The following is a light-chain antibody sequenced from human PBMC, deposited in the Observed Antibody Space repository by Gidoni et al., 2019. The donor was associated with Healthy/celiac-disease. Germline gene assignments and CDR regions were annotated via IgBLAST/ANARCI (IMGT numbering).Light chain of an antibody. J-gene: IGKJ4*01. CDR1: QSISIY. Sequence: DIQMTQSQSSLSASVGDRVTITCRASQSISIYLNWYQQKPGKAPKLLIDAASSLQSGVPSRFSGSGSGTDFTLTISRLQPEDFATYYCQQSYSTPLTFGGGTKVEIK. V-gene: IGKV1-39*01. CDR2: AAS. CDR3: QQSYSTPLT.